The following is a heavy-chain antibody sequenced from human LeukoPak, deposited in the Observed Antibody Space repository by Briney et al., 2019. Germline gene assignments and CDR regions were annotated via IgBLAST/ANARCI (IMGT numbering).Heavy chain of an antibody. CDR3: ARDGANSGSYPMDY. Sequence: GASVKVSCKASGYTFTSYGISWVRQAPGQGLEWMGWISAYNGNTNYAQKLQGRVTMTTDTSTSTAYMELRSLRSGDTAVYYCARDGANSGSYPMDYWGQGTLVTVSS. CDR1: GYTFTSYG. V-gene: IGHV1-18*01. D-gene: IGHD1-26*01. CDR2: ISAYNGNT. J-gene: IGHJ4*02.